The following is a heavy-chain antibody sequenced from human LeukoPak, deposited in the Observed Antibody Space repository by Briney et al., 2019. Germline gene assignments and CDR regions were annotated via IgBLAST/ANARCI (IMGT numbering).Heavy chain of an antibody. Sequence: ASVKVSCKASAYTFTGYYMHWVRQAPGQGLEWMGWINPSTGGTNYAQKFQGRVTMTRDTSINTAYMELSRLRSGDTAVHYCARYVDYYDSSGYTALDYWGQGTLVTVSS. J-gene: IGHJ4*02. CDR1: AYTFTGYY. D-gene: IGHD3-22*01. V-gene: IGHV1-2*02. CDR3: ARYVDYYDSSGYTALDY. CDR2: INPSTGGT.